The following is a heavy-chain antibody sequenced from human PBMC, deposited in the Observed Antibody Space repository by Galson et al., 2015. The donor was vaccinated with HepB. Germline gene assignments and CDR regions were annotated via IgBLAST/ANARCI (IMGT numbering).Heavy chain of an antibody. CDR3: ARDQGDDYVNYYYYSGMDV. D-gene: IGHD4-17*01. CDR1: GFTVSSHY. J-gene: IGHJ6*02. CDR2: IYSSGTT. V-gene: IGHV3-66*03. Sequence: SLRLSCAASGFTVSSHYMSWVRQAPGKGLEWVSVIYSSGTTKYADSVKGRFTISRDNSKNTVYLQMNSLRGEDTAVYYCARDQGDDYVNYYYYSGMDVWGQGTTVTVSS.